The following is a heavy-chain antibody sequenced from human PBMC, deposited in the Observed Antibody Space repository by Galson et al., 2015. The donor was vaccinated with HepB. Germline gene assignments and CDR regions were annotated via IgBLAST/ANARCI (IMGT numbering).Heavy chain of an antibody. CDR3: ARDLLIGGLRPGLPVVPAISDY. CDR2: INPSGGST. CDR1: GYTFTSYY. Sequence: SVKVSCKASGYTFTSYYMHWVRQAPGQGLEWMGIINPSGGSTSYAQKFQGRVTMIRDTSTSTVYMELSSLRSEGTAVYYCARDLLIGGLRPGLPVVPAISDYWGQGTLVTVSS. V-gene: IGHV1-46*01. J-gene: IGHJ4*02. D-gene: IGHD2-2*01.